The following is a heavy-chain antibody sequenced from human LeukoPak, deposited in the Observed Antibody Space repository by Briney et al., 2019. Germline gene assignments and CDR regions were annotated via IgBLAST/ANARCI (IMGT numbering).Heavy chain of an antibody. CDR2: IWYDGSNK. CDR3: ARETYITMIRSPGYYYYGMDV. CDR1: GFTFSSYG. Sequence: GGSLRLSCAASGFTFSSYGMHWVRQAPGKGLEWVAVIWYDGSNKYYADSVKGRFTISRNNSKNTLYLQMNSLRAEETAVYYCARETYITMIRSPGYYYYGMDVWGQGTTVTVSS. J-gene: IGHJ6*02. D-gene: IGHD3-22*01. V-gene: IGHV3-33*01.